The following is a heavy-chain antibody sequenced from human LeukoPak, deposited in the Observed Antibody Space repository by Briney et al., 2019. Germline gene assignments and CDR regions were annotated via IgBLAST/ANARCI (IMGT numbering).Heavy chain of an antibody. Sequence: PGGSLRLSCAASGFTFSSYAMSWVRQAPGKGLEWVSAISGSGGSTYYADSVKGRFTISRDNSKNTVYLQMNSLRAEDTAMYYCAKREDCSSTGCSMAFDFWGQGTLVTVSS. CDR2: ISGSGGST. V-gene: IGHV3-23*01. J-gene: IGHJ4*02. CDR1: GFTFSSYA. CDR3: AKREDCSSTGCSMAFDF. D-gene: IGHD2-2*01.